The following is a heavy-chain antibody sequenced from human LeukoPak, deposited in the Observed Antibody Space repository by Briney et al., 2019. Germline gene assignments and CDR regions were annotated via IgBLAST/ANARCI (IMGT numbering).Heavy chain of an antibody. CDR3: ARGYGVVISTPYYYGMDV. CDR2: IYYTGST. CDR1: GGSISSYY. V-gene: IGHV4-59*01. D-gene: IGHD3-3*01. J-gene: IGHJ6*02. Sequence: SETLSLTCTVSGGSISSYYWSWIRQPPGKGLEWLGYIYYTGSTNYNPSLESRVTISVDTPKNQFSLRMTSVTAADTAVYYCARGYGVVISTPYYYGMDVWGQGTTVTVSS.